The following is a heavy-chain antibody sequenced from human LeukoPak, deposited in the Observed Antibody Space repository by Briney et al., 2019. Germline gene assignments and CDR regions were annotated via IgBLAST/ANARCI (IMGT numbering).Heavy chain of an antibody. CDR1: GFTFDDYA. Sequence: GGSLRLSCAASGFTFDDYAMHWVRQDPGKGLVWVSRISSDASITSYADPVKGRFTISRDNAKNTLYLQMNSLRAEDTALYYCATSARTYIGSSLDYWGQGTLVTVSS. CDR3: ATSARTYIGSSLDY. D-gene: IGHD2-15*01. J-gene: IGHJ4*02. V-gene: IGHV3-74*01. CDR2: ISSDASIT.